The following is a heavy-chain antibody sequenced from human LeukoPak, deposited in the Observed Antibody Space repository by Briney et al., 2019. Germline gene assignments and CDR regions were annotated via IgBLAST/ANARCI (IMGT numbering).Heavy chain of an antibody. CDR1: GFTFSSYA. J-gene: IGHJ6*02. Sequence: GGSLRLSCAASGFTFSSYAMSWVRQAPGKGLEWVSAISGSGGSTYYADSVKGRFTISRDNSKNTLFLQVNSLRAEDTAVYYCAKVRTYFYHSLDVWGQGTTVTVSS. CDR2: ISGSGGST. D-gene: IGHD1-14*01. V-gene: IGHV3-23*01. CDR3: AKVRTYFYHSLDV.